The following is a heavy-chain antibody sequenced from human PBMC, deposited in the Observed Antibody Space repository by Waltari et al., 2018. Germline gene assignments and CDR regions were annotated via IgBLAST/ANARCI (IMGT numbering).Heavy chain of an antibody. CDR3: AGSPVDTAMVMVFDY. V-gene: IGHV4-61*01. CDR2: LYYSGGT. Sequence: QVQLQESGPGLVKPSETLSLSCAVSGASFTSSLYFWVWIRQSPGKGLEGIGYLYYSGGTSSTPSVESRVTISVDTSKNQFSLKLSSVTAADTAVYYCAGSPVDTAMVMVFDYWGQGTLVTVSS. D-gene: IGHD5-18*01. CDR1: GASFTSSLYF. J-gene: IGHJ4*02.